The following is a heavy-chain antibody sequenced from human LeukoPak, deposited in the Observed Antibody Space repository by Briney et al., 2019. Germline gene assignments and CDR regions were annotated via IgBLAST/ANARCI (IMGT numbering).Heavy chain of an antibody. J-gene: IGHJ4*02. D-gene: IGHD1-26*01. CDR2: ISSSSSYI. CDR1: GFTFSSYS. CDR3: ARLVGATGIVDY. Sequence: GGSLRLSCAASGFTFSSYSMNWVRQAPGKGLEWVSSISSSSSYIYYADSVKGRITISRDNAKNSLYLQMNSLRAEDTAVYYCARLVGATGIVDYWGQGTLVTVSS. V-gene: IGHV3-21*01.